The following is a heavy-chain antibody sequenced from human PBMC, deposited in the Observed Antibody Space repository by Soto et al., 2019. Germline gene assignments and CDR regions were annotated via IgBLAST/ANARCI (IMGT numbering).Heavy chain of an antibody. J-gene: IGHJ5*02. D-gene: IGHD3-10*01. V-gene: IGHV2-26*01. CDR3: ALLHIYLGSGILPAFET. CDR2: IFSNDEK. CDR1: GFSLSKSRMG. Sequence: QVTLKESGPVLVKPTETLTLTCTVSGFSLSKSRMGVSWIRQPPGKALEWLAHIFSNDEKSYNTSLKGRLSISKDTSTGPVVLNLTTMDPVDTATYYCALLHIYLGSGILPAFETWGQGTRVSVSS.